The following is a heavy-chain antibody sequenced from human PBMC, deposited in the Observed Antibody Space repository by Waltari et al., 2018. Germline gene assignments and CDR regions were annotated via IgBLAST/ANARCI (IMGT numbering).Heavy chain of an antibody. CDR1: GGSSFSAYY. CDR2: INDRGLT. V-gene: IGHV4-34*02. D-gene: IGHD3-10*01. J-gene: IGHJ1*01. Sequence: QVQLQQWGAGLLKPSETLSLSCAVHGGSSFSAYYWNWVRQVPGKGLEWIGEINDRGLTNSNPFLKGLVTISVDTSRNQFSLTLTSVTAADTALYYCARSAAIVVRGRYFQYWGQGTLVTVSS. CDR3: ARSAAIVVRGRYFQY.